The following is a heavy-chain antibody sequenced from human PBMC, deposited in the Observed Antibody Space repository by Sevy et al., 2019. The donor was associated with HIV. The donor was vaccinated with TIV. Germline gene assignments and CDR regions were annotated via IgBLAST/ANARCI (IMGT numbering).Heavy chain of an antibody. Sequence: GGSLRLSCAASGFTFSSYAMHWVRQAPVKGLEWVAVISYDGSNKYYADSVKGRFTISRDNSKNTLYLQMNSLIAEDTAVYYCARDIVVVPAAQGGNDAFDIWGQGTMVTVSS. V-gene: IGHV3-30-3*01. D-gene: IGHD2-2*01. J-gene: IGHJ3*02. CDR1: GFTFSSYA. CDR3: ARDIVVVPAAQGGNDAFDI. CDR2: ISYDGSNK.